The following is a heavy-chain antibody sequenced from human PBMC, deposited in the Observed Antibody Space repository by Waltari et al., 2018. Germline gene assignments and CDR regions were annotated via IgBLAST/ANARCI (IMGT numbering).Heavy chain of an antibody. CDR2: IWFDGTNK. J-gene: IGHJ4*02. CDR1: GFTFSSYG. D-gene: IGHD3-22*01. CDR3: ARDRSDSSGYPDY. Sequence: VQLLESGGGLVQPGGSLRLACAASGFTFSSYGMHWVRQAPGKGLEWVAVIWFDGTNKYYVDSVKGRFTISRDNFKNTLFLQMNSLRAEDTAVYYCARDRSDSSGYPDYWGQGTLVTVSS. V-gene: IGHV3-33*01.